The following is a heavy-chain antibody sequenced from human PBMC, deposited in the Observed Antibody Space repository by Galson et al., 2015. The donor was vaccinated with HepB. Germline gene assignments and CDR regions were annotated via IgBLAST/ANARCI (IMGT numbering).Heavy chain of an antibody. D-gene: IGHD1-26*01. Sequence: SETLSLTCTVSGGSISSYYWSWIRQPPGKGLEWIGYIYYSGSTNYNPSLKSRVTISVDTSKNQFSLKLSSVTAADTAVYYCARDRVVGATPNYYYHGMDVWGQGTTVTVSS. V-gene: IGHV4-59*01. J-gene: IGHJ6*02. CDR2: IYYSGST. CDR1: GGSISSYY. CDR3: ARDRVVGATPNYYYHGMDV.